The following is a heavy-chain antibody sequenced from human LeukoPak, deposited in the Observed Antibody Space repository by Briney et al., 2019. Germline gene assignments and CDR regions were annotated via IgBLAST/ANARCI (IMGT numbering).Heavy chain of an antibody. V-gene: IGHV4-61*01. CDR2: IYYSGST. D-gene: IGHD3-22*01. J-gene: IGHJ4*02. Sequence: SETLSLTCTVSGGSVSSGSYFWSWIRQPPGKGLEWIGYIYYSGSTNYSPSLKSRVTISVDTSKNQFSLKLSSVTAADTAVYYCARGPRRYYYDSSGYYLHWGQGTLVTVSS. CDR3: ARGPRRYYYDSSGYYLH. CDR1: GGSVSSGSYF.